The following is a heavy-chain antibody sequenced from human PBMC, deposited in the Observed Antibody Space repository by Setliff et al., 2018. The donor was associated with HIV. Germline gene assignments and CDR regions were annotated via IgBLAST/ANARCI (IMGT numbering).Heavy chain of an antibody. Sequence: PSETLSLTCTVSGGSMSSYFWSWIRQSPGKGLEWIGYIYNSGGTNYNPSLKSRVTISVDTSKNQFSPKLSSVTAADTAVYYCARGIPQREYSTSSRLVDYWGQGTLVTVSS. CDR3: ARGIPQREYSTSSRLVDY. J-gene: IGHJ4*02. CDR1: GGSMSSYF. D-gene: IGHD6-6*01. V-gene: IGHV4-59*12. CDR2: IYNSGGT.